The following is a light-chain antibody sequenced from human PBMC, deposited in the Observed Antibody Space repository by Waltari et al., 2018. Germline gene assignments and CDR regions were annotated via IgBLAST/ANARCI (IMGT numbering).Light chain of an antibody. CDR1: ISDVGNYNL. CDR2: EVT. Sequence: QSGLTQPASVSGSPGQSITISCTGTISDVGNYNLVPWYQQYPGKAPQLMVYEVTKRASGVSDRFSGSKSGNTASLTIHGLQSEDEADYYCCSYVGLGIYVFGSGTKVTVL. CDR3: CSYVGLGIYV. V-gene: IGLV2-23*02. J-gene: IGLJ1*01.